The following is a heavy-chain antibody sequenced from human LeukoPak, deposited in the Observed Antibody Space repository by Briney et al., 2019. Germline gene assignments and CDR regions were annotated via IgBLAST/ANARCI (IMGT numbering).Heavy chain of an antibody. CDR1: GYTFTSYY. CDR2: INPSGGST. V-gene: IGHV1-46*01. Sequence: ASVKVSCKASGYTFTSYYMHWVRQAPGQGLEWMGIINPSGGSTSYAQKFQGRVTMTEDTSTDTAYMELSSLRFEDTAVYYCARGGYDFWSGYSPRGYFDYWGQGTLVTVSS. J-gene: IGHJ4*02. CDR3: ARGGYDFWSGYSPRGYFDY. D-gene: IGHD3-3*01.